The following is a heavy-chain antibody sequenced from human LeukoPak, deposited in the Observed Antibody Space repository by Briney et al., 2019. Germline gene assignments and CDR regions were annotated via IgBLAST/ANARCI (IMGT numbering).Heavy chain of an antibody. D-gene: IGHD4-17*01. Sequence: ASVKVSCKVSGYTLTELSMHWVRQAPGKGLEWMGGFDPEDGETIYAQKFQGSVTMTEDTSTDTAYMELSSLRSEDTAVYYCATDRGPGTTVTTVGYYYYGMDVWGQGTTVTVSS. CDR2: FDPEDGET. CDR1: GYTLTELS. CDR3: ATDRGPGTTVTTVGYYYYGMDV. V-gene: IGHV1-24*01. J-gene: IGHJ6*02.